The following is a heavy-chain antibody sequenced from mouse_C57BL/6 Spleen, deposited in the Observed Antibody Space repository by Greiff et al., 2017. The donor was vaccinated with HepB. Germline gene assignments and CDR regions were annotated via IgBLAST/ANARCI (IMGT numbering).Heavy chain of an antibody. CDR1: GFTFSSYG. CDR2: ISSGGSYT. J-gene: IGHJ2*01. D-gene: IGHD2-2*01. CDR3: ARRGVTTWYFDY. Sequence: EVKLQESGGDLVKPGGSLKLSCAASGFTFSSYGMSWVRQTPDKRLEWVATISSGGSYTYYPDSVKGRFTISRDNAKNTLYLQMSSLKSEDTAMYYCARRGVTTWYFDYWGQGTTLTVSS. V-gene: IGHV5-6*02.